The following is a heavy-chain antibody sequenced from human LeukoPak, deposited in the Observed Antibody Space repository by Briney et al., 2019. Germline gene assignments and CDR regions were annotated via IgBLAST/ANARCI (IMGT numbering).Heavy chain of an antibody. Sequence: PGGSLRLSCAASGFAFSSYGMHWVRQAPGKGFEWVSIISYDGSKIYYGDSVKGRFTISKDDSENTLYLQMNSLSAEDTAVYYCAGSYSYYFDYWGQGTLVTVSS. CDR3: AGSYSYYFDY. J-gene: IGHJ4*02. D-gene: IGHD3-10*01. CDR1: GFAFSSYG. CDR2: ISYDGSKI. V-gene: IGHV3-30*03.